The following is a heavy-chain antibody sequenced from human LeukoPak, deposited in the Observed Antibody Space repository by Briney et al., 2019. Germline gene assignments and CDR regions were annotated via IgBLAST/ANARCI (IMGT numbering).Heavy chain of an antibody. CDR1: GFNFSIYS. J-gene: IGHJ5*02. CDR3: ARGITISNWFDP. D-gene: IGHD3-9*01. Sequence: GGALSLSCAASGFNFSIYSMTWLRQAPGKGLQWISYISSTGGTIYYADSVKGRFTISRDNAKNSLYLQMNSLRDDDTAVYYCARGITISNWFDPWGQGTLVTVSS. CDR2: ISSTGGTI. V-gene: IGHV3-48*02.